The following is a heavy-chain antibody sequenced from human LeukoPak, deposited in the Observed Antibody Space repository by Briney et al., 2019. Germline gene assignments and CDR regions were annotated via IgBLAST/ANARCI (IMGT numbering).Heavy chain of an antibody. CDR1: GYTFTSYG. CDR3: ARSFLSFGYCSSTSCYPDMDA. V-gene: IGHV1-18*01. Sequence: GASVKVSCKASGYTFTSYGISWVRQAPGQGLEWIGWISAYNGNTNYAQKLQGRVTMTTDTSTSTAYMELRSLRSDDTAVYYCARSFLSFGYCSSTSCYPDMDAWGKGTTVTVSS. D-gene: IGHD2-2*03. J-gene: IGHJ6*03. CDR2: ISAYNGNT.